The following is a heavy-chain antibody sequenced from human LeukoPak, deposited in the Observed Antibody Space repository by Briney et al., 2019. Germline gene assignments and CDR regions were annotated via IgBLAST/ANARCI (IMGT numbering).Heavy chain of an antibody. J-gene: IGHJ4*02. CDR2: IYYSGST. CDR1: GGSIKSYY. CDR3: ARHKRPNYYDSSGDFDY. D-gene: IGHD3-22*01. Sequence: SETLSLTCTVSGGSIKSYYCNWIRQPPGKGLEWIGYIYYSGSTNYNPSLKSRVTISVDTSKNQFSLKLSSVTAADTAVYYCARHKRPNYYDSSGDFDYWGQGTLVTVSS. V-gene: IGHV4-59*08.